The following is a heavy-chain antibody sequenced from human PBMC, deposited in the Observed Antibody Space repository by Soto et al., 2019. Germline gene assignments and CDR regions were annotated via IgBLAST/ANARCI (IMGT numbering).Heavy chain of an antibody. V-gene: IGHV3-7*03. J-gene: IGHJ6*02. CDR2: IKDDGSDE. CDR3: ARKQTTVTSLRTYYYGLDV. CDR1: GFTFSRYW. D-gene: IGHD4-4*01. Sequence: EVQLVESGGGLVQPGGSLRLSCAASGFTFSRYWMSWVRQAPGKGLEWVANIKDDGSDEYYVDSVKGRFTVSRDNAKNSLYLQLSGLRYEDTAVYYCARKQTTVTSLRTYYYGLDVWGQGTPVTVSS.